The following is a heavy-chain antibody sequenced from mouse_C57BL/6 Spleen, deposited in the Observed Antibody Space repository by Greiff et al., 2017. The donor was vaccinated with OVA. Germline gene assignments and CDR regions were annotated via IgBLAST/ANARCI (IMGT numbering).Heavy chain of an antibody. CDR1: GFTFSSYA. CDR2: ISSGGDYI. CDR3: TSHYYGSSYWYFDV. V-gene: IGHV5-9-1*02. J-gene: IGHJ1*03. D-gene: IGHD1-1*01. Sequence: VQLKESGEGLVKPGGSLKLSCAASGFTFSSYAMSWVRQTPEKRLEWVAYISSGGDYIYYADTVKGRFTISRDNARNTLYLQMSSLKSEDTAMYYCTSHYYGSSYWYFDVWGTGTTVTVSS.